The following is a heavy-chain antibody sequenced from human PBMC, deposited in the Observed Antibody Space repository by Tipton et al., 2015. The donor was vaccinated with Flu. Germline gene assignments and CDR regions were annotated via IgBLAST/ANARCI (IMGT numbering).Heavy chain of an antibody. CDR2: IGTAGDT. J-gene: IGHJ3*02. Sequence: LSLTCAASGFTFSSCDMHWVRQATGKGLEWVSAIGTAGDTYYPGSVKGRFTISRENAKNSLYLQMNSLRAGDTAVYYCARAGVSSPAFDIWGQGTMVTVSS. CDR1: GFTFSSCD. D-gene: IGHD2-15*01. CDR3: ARAGVSSPAFDI. V-gene: IGHV3-13*01.